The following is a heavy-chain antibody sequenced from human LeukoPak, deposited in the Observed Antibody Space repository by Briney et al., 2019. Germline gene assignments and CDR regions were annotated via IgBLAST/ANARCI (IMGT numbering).Heavy chain of an antibody. Sequence: GGSLRLSCAASGFTFSSYGMNWVRQAPGKGLEWVANIKQDGSEKYYVDSVKGRFTISRDNAKNSLYLQMNSLRAEDTAVYYCARVSDILFRTTAGCYFYYWGQGTLVTVSS. CDR2: IKQDGSEK. D-gene: IGHD3-9*01. V-gene: IGHV3-7*01. CDR3: ARVSDILFRTTAGCYFYY. CDR1: GFTFSSYG. J-gene: IGHJ4*02.